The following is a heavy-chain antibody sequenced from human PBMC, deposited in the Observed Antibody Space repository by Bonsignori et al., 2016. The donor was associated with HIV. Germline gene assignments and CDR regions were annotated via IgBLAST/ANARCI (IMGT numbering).Heavy chain of an antibody. D-gene: IGHD3-10*01. CDR1: GGTFSSYA. CDR3: ARVPPHGRFGEWAPFDY. V-gene: IGHV1-69*10. Sequence: SVKVSCKASGGTFSSYAISWVRQAPGQGLEWMGGIIPIPDITNYAQKFQGRVTITADKSTSTTYMELSSLRSEDTAVYYCARVPPHGRFGEWAPFDYWGQGTLVTVSS. J-gene: IGHJ4*02. CDR2: IIPIPDIT.